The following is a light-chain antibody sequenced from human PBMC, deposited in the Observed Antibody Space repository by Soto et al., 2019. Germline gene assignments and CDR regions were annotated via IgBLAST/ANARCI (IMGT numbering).Light chain of an antibody. CDR1: QGIGTY. Sequence: IQLTQSPSFLSASVGARVTIICRASQGIGTYLAWYQQKPGKAPNLLIYAASTLQSGVPSRFSGSGSGTEFTLTISSLHPEDFATYYCQQLNSFPFTFGQGTRLEIK. CDR3: QQLNSFPFT. CDR2: AAS. J-gene: IGKJ5*01. V-gene: IGKV1-9*01.